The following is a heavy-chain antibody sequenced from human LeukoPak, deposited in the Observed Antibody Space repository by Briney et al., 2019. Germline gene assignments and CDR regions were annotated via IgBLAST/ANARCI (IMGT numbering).Heavy chain of an antibody. CDR2: ISSSSSYI. V-gene: IGHV3-21*01. CDR1: GFTFSSYS. CDR3: ARDHEYSYGGDAFDI. J-gene: IGHJ3*02. D-gene: IGHD5-18*01. Sequence: SGGSLRLSCAASGFTFSSYSMNWVRQAPGKGLEWVSSISSSSSYIYYADSVKGRFTISRDNAKNSLYLQMNSLRAEDTAVYYCARDHEYSYGGDAFDIWGQGTMVTVSS.